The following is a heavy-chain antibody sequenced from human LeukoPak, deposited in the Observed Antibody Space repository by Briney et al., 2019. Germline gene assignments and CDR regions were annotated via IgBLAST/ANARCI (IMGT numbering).Heavy chain of an antibody. CDR3: AKEGDYYDSSGYYHSPPAEYFQH. J-gene: IGHJ1*01. Sequence: GGSLRLSCAASGFTFSSYAMSWVRQAPGKGPEWVSAISGSGGSTYYADSVKGRFTISRDNSKNTLYLQMNSLRAEDTAVYYCAKEGDYYDSSGYYHSPPAEYFQHWGQGTLVTVSS. V-gene: IGHV3-23*01. CDR1: GFTFSSYA. CDR2: ISGSGGST. D-gene: IGHD3-22*01.